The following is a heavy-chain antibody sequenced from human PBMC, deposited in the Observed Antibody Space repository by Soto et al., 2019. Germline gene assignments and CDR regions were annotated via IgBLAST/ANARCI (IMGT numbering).Heavy chain of an antibody. CDR3: ARGWGAFGYDFWSGYYAGSDYYYYMDV. CDR1: GGSISSYY. Sequence: SETLSLTCTVSGGSISSYYWSWIRQPPGKGLEWIGYIYYSGSTNYNPSLKSRVTISVDTSKNQFSLKLSSVTAADTAVYYCARGWGAFGYDFWSGYYAGSDYYYYMDVWGKGTTVTVSS. D-gene: IGHD3-3*01. V-gene: IGHV4-59*08. J-gene: IGHJ6*03. CDR2: IYYSGST.